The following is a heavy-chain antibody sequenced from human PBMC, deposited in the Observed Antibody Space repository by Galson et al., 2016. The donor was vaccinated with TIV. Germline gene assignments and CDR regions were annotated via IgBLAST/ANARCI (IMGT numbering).Heavy chain of an antibody. CDR1: GNSLNELV. Sequence: SVKVSCKVSGNSLNELVIHWVRQAPGKGLEWMGGFDPEVSKTVYAQMLQGRVTMAADTSRNTAYMELGSLRFEDTAVYYCATVAWFPGLSRDIWGQGTTVTVSS. J-gene: IGHJ3*02. CDR2: FDPEVSKT. V-gene: IGHV1-24*01. D-gene: IGHD2/OR15-2a*01. CDR3: ATVAWFPGLSRDI.